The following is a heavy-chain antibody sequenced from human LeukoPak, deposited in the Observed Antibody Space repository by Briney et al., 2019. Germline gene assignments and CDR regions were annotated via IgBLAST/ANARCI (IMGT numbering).Heavy chain of an antibody. Sequence: GGSLRLSCAASGFTFSSYAMSWVRQAPGKGLEWVSAISGSGGSTYYADSVKGRFTISRDNSKNTLYLQMNSLRAEDTAVYYCARGDYYDSSGYWLFDYWGQGTLVTVSS. J-gene: IGHJ4*02. CDR1: GFTFSSYA. V-gene: IGHV3-23*01. D-gene: IGHD3-22*01. CDR2: ISGSGGST. CDR3: ARGDYYDSSGYWLFDY.